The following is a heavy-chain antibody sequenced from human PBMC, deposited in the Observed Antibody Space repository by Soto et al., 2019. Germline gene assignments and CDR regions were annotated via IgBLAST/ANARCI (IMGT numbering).Heavy chain of an antibody. CDR1: GFTFSSYA. V-gene: IGHV3-23*01. CDR3: AKEHLWYGRIFDY. J-gene: IGHJ4*02. CDR2: ISGSGGNT. Sequence: EVQLLESGGGLVQPGGSLRLSCAASGFTFSSYAMSWVRQAPGKGLEWVSSISGSGGNTYYPDSVRGRFTISRDNSKNTVNLQMNSLRAEDTAVYYCAKEHLWYGRIFDYWGQGTLVTVSS. D-gene: IGHD3-10*01.